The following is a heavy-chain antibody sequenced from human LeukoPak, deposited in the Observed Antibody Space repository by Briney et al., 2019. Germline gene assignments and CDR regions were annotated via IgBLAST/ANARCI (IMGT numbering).Heavy chain of an antibody. J-gene: IGHJ4*02. D-gene: IGHD3-16*01. CDR3: ARGRITGYFDY. Sequence: GGSLRLSCAASGFTVSSNYMTWVRQAPGKGLEWVSFIYSGGSTYYADSVKGRFTISRDSSKNTLYLQMHSLRVEDTAVYYCARGRITGYFDYWGQGTLVTVSS. CDR2: IYSGGST. CDR1: GFTVSSNY. V-gene: IGHV3-53*01.